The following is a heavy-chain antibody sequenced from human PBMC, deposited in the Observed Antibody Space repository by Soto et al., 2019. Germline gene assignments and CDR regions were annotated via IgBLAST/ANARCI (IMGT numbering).Heavy chain of an antibody. CDR3: GSSMDVSDTNGYYYLDS. V-gene: IGHV4-31*03. CDR1: GGSTSRNGYY. CDR2: TDYSGRT. D-gene: IGHD2-8*01. Sequence: SETLSLTCIVSGGSTSRNGYYWKWIRQRPGKGLEWIGFTDYSGRTNYNPSLKSRVTISVDTSKNQFSLKLTSVTAADTAVYYCGSSMDVSDTNGYYYLDSWGQGTLVTVSS. J-gene: IGHJ4*02.